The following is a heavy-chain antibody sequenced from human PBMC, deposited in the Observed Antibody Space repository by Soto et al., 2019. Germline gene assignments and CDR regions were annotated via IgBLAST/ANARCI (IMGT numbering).Heavy chain of an antibody. V-gene: IGHV3-23*01. J-gene: IGHJ4*02. CDR1: GCAFSSYA. CDR2: VSIGGST. Sequence: PGRSLRLSCAASGCAFSSYAMGWFRQGPGKGLEWVAVVSIGGSTHYADSVRGRFTISRDNSKNTLSLQMNSLTAEDTAVYFCAKRRGAGGHFDYWGQGALVTVSS. D-gene: IGHD2-15*01. CDR3: AKRRGAGGHFDY.